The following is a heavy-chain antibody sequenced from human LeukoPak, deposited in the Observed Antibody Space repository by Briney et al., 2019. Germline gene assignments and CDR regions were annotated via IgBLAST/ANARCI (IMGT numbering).Heavy chain of an antibody. CDR3: ARGADIVVVPAATPRYNWFDP. Sequence: SEALSLTCAVCGGSFSGYYWSLIRQPPGKGLEWIGESNHSGSTNYNPSLKSRVTISVDTSKNQFSLKLSSVTAADTAVYYCARGADIVVVPAATPRYNWFDPWGQGTLVTVSS. V-gene: IGHV4-34*01. J-gene: IGHJ5*02. CDR1: GGSFSGYY. CDR2: SNHSGST. D-gene: IGHD2-2*01.